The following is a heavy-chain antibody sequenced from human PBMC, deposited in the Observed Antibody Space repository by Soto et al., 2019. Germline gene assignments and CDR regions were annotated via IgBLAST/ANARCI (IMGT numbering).Heavy chain of an antibody. CDR1: GGTFSSYA. CDR2: IIPLFGTA. Sequence: QVQLVQSGAEVKKPGSSVKVSCKASGGTFSSYAISWVRQAPGQGLEWMGGIIPLFGTANYAQKFQGRVTITADESTSTAYMELSSLRSEDTAVYYCPPRWGYNYGRGLGVWGQGTTVTVSS. D-gene: IGHD5-18*01. CDR3: PPRWGYNYGRGLGV. V-gene: IGHV1-69*12. J-gene: IGHJ6*02.